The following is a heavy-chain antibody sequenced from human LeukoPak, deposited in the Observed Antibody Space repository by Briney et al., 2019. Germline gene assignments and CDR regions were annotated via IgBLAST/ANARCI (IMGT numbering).Heavy chain of an antibody. CDR3: ARAYDYGDRAYGVDV. Sequence: ASVKLSCKTSGLXFTRYYMHWVRQAPGQGLEWMGIILPKSGSTTYAQKFQGRMTMTGDTSTSTVYMELSSLRSEDTAVYYCARAYDYGDRAYGVDVWGPGTTVTVSS. D-gene: IGHD4/OR15-4a*01. CDR1: GLXFTRYY. V-gene: IGHV1-46*01. J-gene: IGHJ6*02. CDR2: ILPKSGST.